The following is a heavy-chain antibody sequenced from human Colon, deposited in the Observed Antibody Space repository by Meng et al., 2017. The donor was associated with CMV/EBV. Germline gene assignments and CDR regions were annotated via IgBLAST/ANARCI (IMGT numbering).Heavy chain of an antibody. D-gene: IGHD2/OR15-2a*01. J-gene: IGHJ4*02. CDR1: GFTFSDYA. CDR2: ITGRSTDT. Sequence: GGSLRLSCAASGFTFSDYAMGWVRQAPGKGLDWVSAITGRSTDTYYADSVKGRFTISRDNSKNILYLQMNSLRAEDTAVYYCAKGYKGISQTYYFDYWGQGTLVTVSS. V-gene: IGHV3-23*01. CDR3: AKGYKGISQTYYFDY.